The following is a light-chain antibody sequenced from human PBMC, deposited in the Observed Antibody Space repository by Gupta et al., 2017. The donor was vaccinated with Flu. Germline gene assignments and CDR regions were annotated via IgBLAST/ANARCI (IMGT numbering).Light chain of an antibody. CDR2: QVS. J-gene: IGKJ1*01. V-gene: IGKV2-30*01. Sequence: GQPASISCRSSEGLVYSDGNTYLHWFQQRPGQAPRRLIYQVSYRDSGVPDRFSGSGSGTDFTLKISSVEAEDVGIYFCMQGSHWPWAFGQGTTVEIK. CDR1: EGLVYSDGNTY. CDR3: MQGSHWPWA.